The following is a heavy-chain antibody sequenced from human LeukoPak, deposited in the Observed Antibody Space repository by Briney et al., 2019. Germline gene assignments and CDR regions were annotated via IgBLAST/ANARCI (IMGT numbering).Heavy chain of an antibody. D-gene: IGHD3-22*01. Sequence: ASVKVSCKASGYTFTGYYMHWVRQAPGQGLEWMGWINPNSGGTNYAQKFQGRVTMTRDTSISTAYMVLSRLRSDDTAVYYCASSKAYDSSGYYETTCFDYWGQGTLVTVSS. CDR1: GYTFTGYY. J-gene: IGHJ4*02. V-gene: IGHV1-2*02. CDR2: INPNSGGT. CDR3: ASSKAYDSSGYYETTCFDY.